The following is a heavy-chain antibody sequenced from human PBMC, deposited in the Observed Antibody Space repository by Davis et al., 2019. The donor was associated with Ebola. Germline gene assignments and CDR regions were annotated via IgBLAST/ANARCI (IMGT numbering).Heavy chain of an antibody. D-gene: IGHD3-10*01. V-gene: IGHV4-34*01. CDR2: INHSGST. J-gene: IGHJ5*02. CDR3: AGGQRFRAGWFDP. CDR1: GGSFSGYY. Sequence: SETLSLTCAVYGGSFSGYYWSWIRQPPGKGLEWIGEINHSGSTNYNPSLKSRVTISVDTSKNQFSLKLSSVTAADTAVYYCAGGQRFRAGWFDPWGQGTLVTVSS.